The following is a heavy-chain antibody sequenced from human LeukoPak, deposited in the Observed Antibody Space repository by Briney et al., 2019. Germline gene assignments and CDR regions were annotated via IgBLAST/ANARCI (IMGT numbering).Heavy chain of an antibody. V-gene: IGHV3-30*02. J-gene: IGHJ3*02. Sequence: PGGSLRLSCAASGFIFTSYGMHWVREAPGRGVEWVAFIRFDGTRAYYADSVKGRFTVARDNSKNTLYLQMNSLRVEDTAVYYCAKVSVVMVNDTFDIWGQGTMVIVSS. D-gene: IGHD3-22*01. CDR3: AKVSVVMVNDTFDI. CDR2: IRFDGTRA. CDR1: GFIFTSYG.